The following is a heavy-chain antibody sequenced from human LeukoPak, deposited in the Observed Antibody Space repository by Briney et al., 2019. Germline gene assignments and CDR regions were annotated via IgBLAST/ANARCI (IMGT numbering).Heavy chain of an antibody. Sequence: PSETLSLTCTVSGGSIRSHYWSWIRQPPGKGLEWVGYIHDSGSTNYNPSLKSRVTISKDTSKNEFSLKLTSVTAADTAVYYCARDSDGHMDVWGQGTTVTVSS. D-gene: IGHD2-8*01. CDR3: ARDSDGHMDV. CDR1: GGSIRSHY. CDR2: IHDSGST. J-gene: IGHJ6*02. V-gene: IGHV4-59*11.